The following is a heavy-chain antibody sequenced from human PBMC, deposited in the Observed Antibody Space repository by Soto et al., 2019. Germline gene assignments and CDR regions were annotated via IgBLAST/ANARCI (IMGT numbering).Heavy chain of an antibody. CDR1: GFTFINAW. CDR3: TTEERPRNNGVPLGVFDA. CDR2: IKSKTDGGTT. D-gene: IGHD2-8*01. V-gene: IGHV3-15*01. J-gene: IGHJ3*01. Sequence: EVQLVESGGGLVNPGGSLRLSSAASGFTFINAWMSWVRQAPGKGLEWVGRIKSKTDGGTTDYAAPVKGRFTIPRDDSRNTLYLQMNSLRTEEDTAGYYCTTEERPRNNGVPLGVFDAWGQGTMVTVFS.